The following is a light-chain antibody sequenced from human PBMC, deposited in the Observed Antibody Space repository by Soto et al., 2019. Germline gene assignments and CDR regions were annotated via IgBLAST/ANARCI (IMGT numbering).Light chain of an antibody. Sequence: QSALTQPASVSRSPGQSITVSCTGTSSDIGFYNYVSWYQQHPGKAPKLIIYEVSNRPSGVSNRFSGSKSGNTASLTVSGLQAEDEADYYCASFTTTSTRVFGTGTKLTVL. V-gene: IGLV2-14*01. CDR2: EVS. CDR3: ASFTTTSTRV. CDR1: SSDIGFYNY. J-gene: IGLJ1*01.